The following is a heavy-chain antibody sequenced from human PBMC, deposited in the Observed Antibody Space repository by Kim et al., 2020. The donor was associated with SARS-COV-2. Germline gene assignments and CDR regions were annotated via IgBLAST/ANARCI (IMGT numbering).Heavy chain of an antibody. Sequence: SEILSLTCAVSGGSISSSNWWSWVRQPPGKGLEWIGEIFHTGSTNYNPSLKSRLTISIDKPTNQFSLKMSSVTAADTAVYYCARALGRYYFDSSAYYPWGQGTLVTISS. CDR2: IFHTGST. CDR1: GGSISSSNW. V-gene: IGHV4-4*02. CDR3: ARALGRYYFDSSAYYP. D-gene: IGHD3-22*01. J-gene: IGHJ5*02.